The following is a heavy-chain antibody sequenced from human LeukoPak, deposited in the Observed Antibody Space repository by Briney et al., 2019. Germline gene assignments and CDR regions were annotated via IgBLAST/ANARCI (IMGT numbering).Heavy chain of an antibody. J-gene: IGHJ4*02. CDR2: ISSSSSCI. V-gene: IGHV3-21*01. CDR1: GFTFSSYS. CDR3: APEGSRYSYDFTGFDY. D-gene: IGHD5-18*01. Sequence: GGSLRLSCAASGFTFSSYSMNWVRQAPGKGLEWVSSISSSSSCIYYADSVKGRFTISRDNAKNSLYLQMNSLRAEDTAVYYCAPEGSRYSYDFTGFDYWGQGTLVTVSS.